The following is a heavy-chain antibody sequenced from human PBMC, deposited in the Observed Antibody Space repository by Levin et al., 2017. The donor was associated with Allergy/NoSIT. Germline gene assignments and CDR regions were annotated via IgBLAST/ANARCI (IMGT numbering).Heavy chain of an antibody. V-gene: IGHV3-7*01. CDR2: IKQDGSDK. J-gene: IGHJ4*02. Sequence: GESLKISCAASRFTFRTFWMSWVRQAPGKGPEWVANIKQDGSDKYYVDSVEGRFTVSRDNAKNSLYLQMNSLRVEDTAVYYCARDHDGEDEYFDSWGQGTLVTVSS. D-gene: IGHD3-10*01. CDR1: RFTFRTFW. CDR3: ARDHDGEDEYFDS.